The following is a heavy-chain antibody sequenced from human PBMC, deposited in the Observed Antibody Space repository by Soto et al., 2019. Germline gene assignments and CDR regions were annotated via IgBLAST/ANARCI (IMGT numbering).Heavy chain of an antibody. CDR3: AKWADGDSVDR. D-gene: IGHD1-26*01. V-gene: IGHV3-7*03. CDR1: GFIFGNYY. J-gene: IGHJ5*02. CDR2: INYGGSDK. Sequence: EVSLVDSGGGLVQPGGSLRLSCVASGFIFGNYYKTWVRQAPGKGLEWVANINYGGSDKWYVDSVRGRFASSRDNAKNSLYVQMNSLRVEDTAVYYCAKWADGDSVDRCGQGTLVIVSS.